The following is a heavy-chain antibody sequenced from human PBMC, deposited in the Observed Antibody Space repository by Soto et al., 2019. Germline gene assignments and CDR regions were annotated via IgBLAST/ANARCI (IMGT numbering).Heavy chain of an antibody. CDR3: ARVRFRALVLPGKKTNWFDP. Sequence: ASVKVSCKASGYTFTSYGISWVRQAPGQGLEWMGWISAYNGNTNYAQKLQGRVTMTTDTSTSTAYMELRSLRSDDTDVYHCARVRFRALVLPGKKTNWFDPWGQGTLVTVSS. CDR1: GYTFTSYG. V-gene: IGHV1-18*01. CDR2: ISAYNGNT. J-gene: IGHJ5*02. D-gene: IGHD6-13*01.